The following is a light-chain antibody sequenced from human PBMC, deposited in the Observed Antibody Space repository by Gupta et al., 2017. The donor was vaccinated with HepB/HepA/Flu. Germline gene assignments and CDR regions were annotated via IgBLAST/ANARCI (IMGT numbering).Light chain of an antibody. Sequence: EIVMTQSPATLSVSPGERATLSCRASQSVSSNLAWYQQKPGQAPRLLIYDASSRATGIPARFSGSGSGTEFTLTISSLQSEDFAVYYCPQYNNGSPITFGQGTQLEIK. V-gene: IGKV3-15*01. J-gene: IGKJ5*01. CDR2: DAS. CDR1: QSVSSN. CDR3: PQYNNGSPIT.